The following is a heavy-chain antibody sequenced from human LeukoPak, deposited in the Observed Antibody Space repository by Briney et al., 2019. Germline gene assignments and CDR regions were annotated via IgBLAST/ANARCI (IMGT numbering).Heavy chain of an antibody. CDR2: ISSSGSTI. J-gene: IGHJ4*02. V-gene: IGHV3-48*03. D-gene: IGHD1-26*01. Sequence: GGSLRLSCAASGFTFSSYEMNWVRQAPGKGLEWVSYISSSGSTIYYADSVKGRFTISRDNAKNSLFLQLNSLSAEDTAVYYCARGYSYLDYWGQGTLVTVSS. CDR1: GFTFSSYE. CDR3: ARGYSYLDY.